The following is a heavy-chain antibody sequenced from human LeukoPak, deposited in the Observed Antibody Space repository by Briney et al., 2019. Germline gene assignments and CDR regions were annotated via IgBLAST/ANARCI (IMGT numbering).Heavy chain of an antibody. D-gene: IGHD6-13*01. J-gene: IGHJ4*02. V-gene: IGHV1-3*01. CDR3: ARGADLDY. Sequence: ASVKVSCKASGYTFTTYAMHWVRQAPGQRLEWMGWINAGNGNTKYSQKFQGRVTITRDTSTSTAYMEVSSLRSEDTAVYYRARGADLDYWGLGTLVTVSS. CDR2: INAGNGNT. CDR1: GYTFTTYA.